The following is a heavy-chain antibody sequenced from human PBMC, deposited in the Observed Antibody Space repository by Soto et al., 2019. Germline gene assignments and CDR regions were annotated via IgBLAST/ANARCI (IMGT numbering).Heavy chain of an antibody. V-gene: IGHV4-59*01. CDR3: AREEGEVVPAFPSNRSNYYYYGTDV. CDR2: IYYSGST. D-gene: IGHD2-2*01. J-gene: IGHJ6*04. CDR1: GGSISSYY. Sequence: PSETPSITCTVSGGSISSYYWSWIRQPLGKGLEWIGYIYYSGSTNYNPSLKSRVTISVDTSKNQFSLKLSSVTAADTAAYYCAREEGEVVPAFPSNRSNYYYYGTDVLREGTTVTVSS.